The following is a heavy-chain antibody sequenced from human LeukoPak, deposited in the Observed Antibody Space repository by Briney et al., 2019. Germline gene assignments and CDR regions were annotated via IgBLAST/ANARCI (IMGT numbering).Heavy chain of an antibody. CDR1: GFTFSSYE. CDR2: ISSSGSTI. CDR3: ARVAGYYDYVWGSYHFDY. V-gene: IGHV3-48*03. J-gene: IGHJ4*02. Sequence: GGSLRPSCAASGFTFSSYEMNWVRQAPGKGLEWVSYISSSGSTIYYADSVKGRFTIPRDNAKNSLYLQMNSLRAEDTAVYYCARVAGYYDYVWGSYHFDYWGQGTLVTVSS. D-gene: IGHD3-16*01.